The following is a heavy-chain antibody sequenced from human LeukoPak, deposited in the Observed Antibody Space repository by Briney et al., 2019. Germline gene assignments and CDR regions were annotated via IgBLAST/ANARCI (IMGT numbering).Heavy chain of an antibody. CDR1: GYTFTSYA. J-gene: IGHJ5*02. D-gene: IGHD2-2*02. Sequence: ASVKVSCKASGYTFTSYAMHWVRQAPGQRLEWMGWINAGNGNTKYSQKFQGRVTMTEDTSTDTAYMELSSLRSEDTAVYYCATEGYCSSTSCYSWFDPWGQGTLVTVSS. V-gene: IGHV1-3*01. CDR2: INAGNGNT. CDR3: ATEGYCSSTSCYSWFDP.